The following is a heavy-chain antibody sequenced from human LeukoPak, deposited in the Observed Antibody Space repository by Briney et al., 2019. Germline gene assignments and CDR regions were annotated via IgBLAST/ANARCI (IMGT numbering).Heavy chain of an antibody. D-gene: IGHD2-2*01. CDR3: ARWRYCSSTSCLYYFDY. J-gene: IGHJ4*02. Sequence: GGSLRLSCAASGFTFSNYWMTWVRQTPGEGLEWVANIKEDGTEKYYVDSVKGRFTISRDNAKNSVYLQMNSLGAEDTAVYYCARWRYCSSTSCLYYFDYWGQGTLVTVSS. CDR2: IKEDGTEK. CDR1: GFTFSNYW. V-gene: IGHV3-7*01.